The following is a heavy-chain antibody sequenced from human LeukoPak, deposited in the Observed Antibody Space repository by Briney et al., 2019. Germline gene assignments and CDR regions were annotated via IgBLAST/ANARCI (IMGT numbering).Heavy chain of an antibody. V-gene: IGHV3-48*01. CDR1: GFTFSSYS. CDR2: ISSSSGTI. J-gene: IGHJ4*02. Sequence: GGSLRLSCAASGFTFSSYSMNWVRQAPGKGLEWLSYISSSSGTIYYADSVKGRFTISRDNSKNTLYLQMNSLRAEDTAVYYCAREPLYWGQGTLVTVSS. D-gene: IGHD1-14*01. CDR3: AREPLY.